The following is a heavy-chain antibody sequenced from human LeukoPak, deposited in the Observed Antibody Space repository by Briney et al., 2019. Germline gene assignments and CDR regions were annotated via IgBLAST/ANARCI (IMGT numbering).Heavy chain of an antibody. CDR1: GGSISSYY. D-gene: IGHD6-13*01. Sequence: PSETLSLTCTVSGGSISSYYWSWIRQPPGKGLEWIGYIYYSGSTNYNPSLKSRVTISVDTSKNQFSLKLSSVAAADTAVYYCARHAKNSSSWYRVDYWGQGTLVTVSS. V-gene: IGHV4-59*08. J-gene: IGHJ4*02. CDR3: ARHAKNSSSWYRVDY. CDR2: IYYSGST.